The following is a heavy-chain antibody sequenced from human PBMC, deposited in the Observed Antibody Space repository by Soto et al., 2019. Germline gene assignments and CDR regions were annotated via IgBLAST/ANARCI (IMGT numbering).Heavy chain of an antibody. V-gene: IGHV4-61*08. CDR3: ARIPMDTNMIYWLDP. CDR2: VYYSGFT. Sequence: SETLSLTCTVSGDSVGSGDYYWSWMRQPPGKGLQWIGHVYYSGFTNYNPSLKSRVTISIDTSKNQFSLKLRSVTAGDTAMYYCARIPMDTNMIYWLDPWGQGTLVTASS. CDR1: GDSVGSGDYY. D-gene: IGHD5-18*01. J-gene: IGHJ5*02.